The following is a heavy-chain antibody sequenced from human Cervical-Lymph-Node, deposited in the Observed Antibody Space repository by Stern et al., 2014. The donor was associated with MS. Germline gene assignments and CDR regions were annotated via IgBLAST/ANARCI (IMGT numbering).Heavy chain of an antibody. D-gene: IGHD6-13*01. J-gene: IGHJ4*02. Sequence: EVQLVESGGGLVKPGGSLRLSCAASGFTFSSYSMNWVRQAPGKGLAWVSSVSSRSTYIYYADSVKGRFTISRDNAKNSVYLQMNRLTAEDTAVYYCVRDSQQLGNYWGQGTLVTVSS. V-gene: IGHV3-21*03. CDR1: GFTFSSYS. CDR3: VRDSQQLGNY. CDR2: VSSRSTYI.